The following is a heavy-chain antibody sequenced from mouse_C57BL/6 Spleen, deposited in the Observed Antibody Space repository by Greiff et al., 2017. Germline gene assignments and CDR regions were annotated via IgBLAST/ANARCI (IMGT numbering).Heavy chain of an antibody. V-gene: IGHV1-9*01. CDR2: ILPGSGST. CDR3: AEYSYGSSPGFAY. Sequence: QVQLQQSGAELMKPGASVKLSCKATGYTFTGYWIEWVKQRPGHGLEWIGEILPGSGSTNYNEKFKGKATFTAATSSNTAYMPLSSLTTEDSAIYYCAEYSYGSSPGFAYWGQGTLVTVSA. J-gene: IGHJ3*01. D-gene: IGHD1-1*01. CDR1: GYTFTGYW.